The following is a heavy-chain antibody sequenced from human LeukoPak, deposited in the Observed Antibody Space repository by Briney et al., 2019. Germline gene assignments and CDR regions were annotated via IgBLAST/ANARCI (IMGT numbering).Heavy chain of an antibody. CDR3: AKAQWLALQYYFDY. D-gene: IGHD6-19*01. CDR2: IRGSGGST. CDR1: GFTFSTYG. Sequence: GGSLRLSCAASGFTFSTYGMHWVRRAPGKGLEWLAAIRGSGGSTYYADSVKGRFTISRDNSKNTLYLQMNSLRAEDTAVYYCAKAQWLALQYYFDYWGQGTLVTVSS. V-gene: IGHV3-23*01. J-gene: IGHJ4*02.